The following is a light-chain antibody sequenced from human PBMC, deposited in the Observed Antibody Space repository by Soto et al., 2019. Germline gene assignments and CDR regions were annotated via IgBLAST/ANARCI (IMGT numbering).Light chain of an antibody. CDR1: GSNIGNNY. Sequence: QSVLTQPPSASGTPGQRVTISCSGSGSNIGNNYVYWYQHLPGTAPKLLIYRNDQRPSGVPDRFSGSMSGTAASLAIGGLRSEDEADYYCAAWDDSLSGVVFGGGTKLTVL. J-gene: IGLJ2*01. V-gene: IGLV1-47*01. CDR2: RND. CDR3: AAWDDSLSGVV.